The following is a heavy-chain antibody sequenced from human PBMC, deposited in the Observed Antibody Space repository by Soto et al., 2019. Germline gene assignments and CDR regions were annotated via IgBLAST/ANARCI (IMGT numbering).Heavy chain of an antibody. V-gene: IGHV4-30-2*01. D-gene: IGHD4-4*01. CDR2: IYHSGST. CDR3: ASGLQSPMGV. J-gene: IGHJ6*02. Sequence: SATLSLTCAVSGGSIRSGGYSWSWIRQPPGKGLEWIGYIYHSGSTYYNPSLKSRVTISVDRSKNQFSLKLSSVTAADTAVYYCASGLQSPMGVWGQGTKVT. CDR1: GGSIRSGGYS.